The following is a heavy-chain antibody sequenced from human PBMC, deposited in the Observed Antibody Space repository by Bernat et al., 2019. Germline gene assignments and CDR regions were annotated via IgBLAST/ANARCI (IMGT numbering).Heavy chain of an antibody. Sequence: EVQVVESGGGLVQPGGSLKVSCAASRFTISSYAMSWVRQAPGKGLEWVSGISQSGGSMYYADYVKGRFTISRDISKNTLYIQMNSLVAEDTAVYYCAKASGSCYGRGAFDIWGRGTMVTVSS. D-gene: IGHD1-26*01. CDR1: RFTISSYA. V-gene: IGHV3-23*04. J-gene: IGHJ3*02. CDR2: ISQSGGSM. CDR3: AKASGSCYGRGAFDI.